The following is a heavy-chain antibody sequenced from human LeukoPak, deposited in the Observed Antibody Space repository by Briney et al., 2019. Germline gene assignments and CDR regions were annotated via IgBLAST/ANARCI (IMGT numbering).Heavy chain of an antibody. CDR2: ISGSGGST. Sequence: PGGSLRLSCAASGFTFSSYVMSWVRQAPGKGLEWVSAISGSGGSTYYADSVKGRFTISRDNSKNTLYLQMNSLRAEDTAVYYCAKDTDSGSYASFDYWGQGTLVTVSS. CDR1: GFTFSSYV. V-gene: IGHV3-23*01. J-gene: IGHJ4*02. D-gene: IGHD1-26*01. CDR3: AKDTDSGSYASFDY.